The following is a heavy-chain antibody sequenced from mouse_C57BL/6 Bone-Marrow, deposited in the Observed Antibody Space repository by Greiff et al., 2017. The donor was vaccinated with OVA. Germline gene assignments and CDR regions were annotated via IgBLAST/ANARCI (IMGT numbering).Heavy chain of an antibody. CDR1: GYTFTSYW. J-gene: IGHJ1*03. V-gene: IGHV1-64*01. CDR3: ARGNYGICWYFDV. Sequence: QVQLQQPGAELVKPGASVKLSCKASGYTFTSYWMHWVKQRPGQGLEWIGMIHPNSGSTNYNEKFKSKATLTVDKSSSTAYMQLSSLTSEDSAVYYCARGNYGICWYFDVWGTGTTVTVSS. D-gene: IGHD2-1*01. CDR2: IHPNSGST.